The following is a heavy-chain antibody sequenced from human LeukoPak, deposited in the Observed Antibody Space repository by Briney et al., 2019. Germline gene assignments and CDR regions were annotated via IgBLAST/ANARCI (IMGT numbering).Heavy chain of an antibody. Sequence: ASVKVSCKASGYTFTGYYMHWVRQSPGQGLEWMGGIIPIFGTANYAQKFQGRVTITADKSTSTAYMELSSLRSEDTAVYYCARIGAVADNSGYFDYWGQGTLVTVSS. CDR1: GYTFTGYY. D-gene: IGHD6-19*01. CDR3: ARIGAVADNSGYFDY. V-gene: IGHV1-69*06. CDR2: IIPIFGTA. J-gene: IGHJ4*02.